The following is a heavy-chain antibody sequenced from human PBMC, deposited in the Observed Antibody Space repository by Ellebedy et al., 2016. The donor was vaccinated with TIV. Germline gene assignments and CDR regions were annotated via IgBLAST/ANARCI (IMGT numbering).Heavy chain of an antibody. D-gene: IGHD1-26*01. Sequence: GGSLRLXXATSGFTFSTHAMSWVRQAPRKGLEWVSSIGASGTTIYYADSVKGRFIISRDNSKNTLYLQMNSLRADDTAVYYCAKVTPPLLGATESWGQGTLVTVSS. CDR1: GFTFSTHA. J-gene: IGHJ5*02. CDR2: IGASGTTI. CDR3: AKVTPPLLGATES. V-gene: IGHV3-23*01.